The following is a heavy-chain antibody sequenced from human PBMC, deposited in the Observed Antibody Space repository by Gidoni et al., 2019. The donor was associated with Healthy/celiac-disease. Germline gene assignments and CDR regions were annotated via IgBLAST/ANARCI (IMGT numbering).Heavy chain of an antibody. J-gene: IGHJ4*02. CDR2: ISYDGSNK. CDR1: GFTFSSYG. D-gene: IGHD2-2*01. CDR3: AKDRYCSSTSCHPHYDSSGLPGY. Sequence: QVQLVESGGGVVQPGRSLRLSCAASGFTFSSYGMHWVRQAPGKGLEWVAVISYDGSNKYYADSVKGRFTISRDNSKNTLYLQMNSLRAEDTAVYYCAKDRYCSSTSCHPHYDSSGLPGYWGQGTLVTVSS. V-gene: IGHV3-30*18.